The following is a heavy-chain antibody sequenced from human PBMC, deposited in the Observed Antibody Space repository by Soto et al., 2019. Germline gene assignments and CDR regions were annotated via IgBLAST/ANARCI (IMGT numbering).Heavy chain of an antibody. CDR2: IYYNGRT. V-gene: IGHV4-39*02. D-gene: IGHD3-10*01. CDR3: ARSGSRGHRRDGFDP. CDR1: GGSINNTNYS. J-gene: IGHJ5*02. Sequence: QMQLQESSPGLVKPSETLSLTCSVSGGSINNTNYSWVWIRQPPGKGLEWIGIIYYNGRTYYSETLKSRVTISVATSKHHISVKVPSVTATARYVYYRARSGSRGHRRDGFDPWGHGSLVTVSS.